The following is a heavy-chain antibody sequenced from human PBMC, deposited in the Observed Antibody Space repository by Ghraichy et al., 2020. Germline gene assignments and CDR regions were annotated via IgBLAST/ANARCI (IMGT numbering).Heavy chain of an antibody. CDR1: GFTFNDCD. CDR2: ISHDGTDK. CDR3: ARAAIGYFIALFNCPDY. J-gene: IGHJ4*01. V-gene: IGHV3-30*04. D-gene: IGHD5-18*01. Sequence: GESLNISCAASGFTFNDCDFHWVRQAPGKGLEWVALISHDGTDKHYADSVRGRFTISRDNSNNTLYLEMNSLRDVDTAVYYCARAAIGYFIALFNCPDYWGHGTLVTVSS.